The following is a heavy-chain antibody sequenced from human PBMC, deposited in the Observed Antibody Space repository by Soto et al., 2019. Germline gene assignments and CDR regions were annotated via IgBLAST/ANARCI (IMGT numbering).Heavy chain of an antibody. J-gene: IGHJ5*02. CDR2: IFYSGTT. V-gene: IGHV4-31*03. CDR3: ARERQPYFSSQGVWFGT. CDR1: GGSISSGGCY. D-gene: IGHD1-26*01. Sequence: SETLSLTCTVSGGSISSGGCYWIWIRQFPGKGLEWIGNIFYSGTTSYNPSLKSRVAISIDTSKNTFSLKLSPVTAADTAVYYCARERQPYFSSQGVWFGTWGLGTLVTVSS.